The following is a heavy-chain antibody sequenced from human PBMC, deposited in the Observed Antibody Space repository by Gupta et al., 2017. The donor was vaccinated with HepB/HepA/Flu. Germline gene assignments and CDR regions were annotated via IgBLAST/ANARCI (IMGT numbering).Heavy chain of an antibody. CDR3: ARGPRNTRVVPACWYP. V-gene: IGHV1-69*01. CDR2: IIPIFGTA. J-gene: IGHJ5*02. Sequence: QVQLVQSGAEVKKPGSSVKVSCKASGGTFSSYAISWLRQAPGQGREWMGGIIPIFGTANYAQKFQGRVTITADESTSTAYMELSSLRSEDTAVYYCARGPRNTRVVPACWYPWGQGTLVTVSS. D-gene: IGHD2-2*01. CDR1: GGTFSSYA.